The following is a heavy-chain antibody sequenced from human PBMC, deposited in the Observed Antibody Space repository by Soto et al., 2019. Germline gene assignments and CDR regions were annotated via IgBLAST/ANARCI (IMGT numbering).Heavy chain of an antibody. CDR3: GRGEYSTGWPLINFYYYGMDV. CDR2: ISAYNGNT. V-gene: IGHV1-18*01. CDR1: GYTFTSYG. J-gene: IGHJ6*02. D-gene: IGHD6-19*01. Sequence: ASVKVSCKASGYTFTSYGISWVRQAPGQGLEWMGWISAYNGNTNYAQKLQGRVTMTTDTSTSTAYMELRSLGSDDTAVYYCGRGEYSTGWPLINFYYYGMDVWGQGTTVTVSS.